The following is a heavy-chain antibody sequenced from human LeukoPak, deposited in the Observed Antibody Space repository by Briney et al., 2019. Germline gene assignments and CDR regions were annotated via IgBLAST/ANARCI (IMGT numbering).Heavy chain of an antibody. D-gene: IGHD3-16*02. CDR3: ARGSLFYDYVWGSYRPNYFDY. V-gene: IGHV4-30-2*01. J-gene: IGHJ4*02. CDR1: SGSISSGGYS. CDR2: IYHSGST. Sequence: SQTLSLTCAVSSGSISSGGYSWSWIRQPPGKGLEWIGYIYHSGSTYYNPSLKSRVTISVDRSKNQFSLKLSSVTAADTAVYYCARGSLFYDYVWGSYRPNYFDYWGQGTLVTVSS.